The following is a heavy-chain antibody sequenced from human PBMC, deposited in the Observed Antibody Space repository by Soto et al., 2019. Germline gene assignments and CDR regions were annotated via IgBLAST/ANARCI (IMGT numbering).Heavy chain of an antibody. J-gene: IGHJ4*02. V-gene: IGHV3-23*01. Sequence: SLRLSCAASGFTFSSYAMSWVRQAPGKGLEWVSAISGSGGSTYYADSVKGRFTIPRDNSKNTLYLQMNSLRAEDTAVYYCAKVVVRGVPPYYFDYWGQGTLVTVSS. CDR1: GFTFSSYA. CDR2: ISGSGGST. CDR3: AKVVVRGVPPYYFDY. D-gene: IGHD3-10*01.